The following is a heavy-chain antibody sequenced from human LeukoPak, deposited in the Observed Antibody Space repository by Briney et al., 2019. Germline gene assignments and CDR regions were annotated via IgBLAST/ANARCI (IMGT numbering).Heavy chain of an antibody. CDR2: ISYDGSNK. V-gene: IGHV3-30-3*01. CDR1: GFTFSSYA. D-gene: IGHD3-10*01. Sequence: PGGSLRLSCAASGFTFSSYAMHWVRQAPGKGLEWVAVISYDGSNKYYADSVKGRFTISRDNSKNTLYLQMNSLRAEDTAVHYCARDYGSGKDVDYWGQGTLVTVSS. CDR3: ARDYGSGKDVDY. J-gene: IGHJ4*02.